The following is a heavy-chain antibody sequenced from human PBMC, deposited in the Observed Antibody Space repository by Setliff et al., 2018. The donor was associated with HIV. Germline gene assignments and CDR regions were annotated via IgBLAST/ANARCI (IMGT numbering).Heavy chain of an antibody. J-gene: IGHJ4*02. CDR3: AKGASLVPRRPHFCYFDY. Sequence: PGGSLRLSCAASGVSFNNYAMSWVRQAPGKGLEWVSAISGGGGGTNYADSVKGRFTISRDNSKNTLYLQMNRLRADDTAIYYCAKGASLVPRRPHFCYFDYWGQGALVTVSS. CDR2: ISGGGGGT. D-gene: IGHD3-16*02. CDR1: GVSFNNYA. V-gene: IGHV3-23*01.